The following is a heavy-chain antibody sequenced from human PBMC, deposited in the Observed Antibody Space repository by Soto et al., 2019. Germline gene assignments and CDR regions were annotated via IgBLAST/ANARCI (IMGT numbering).Heavy chain of an antibody. V-gene: IGHV3-21*01. CDR2: ISSSSSYI. J-gene: IGHJ4*02. Sequence: GGSLRLSCAASGFTFSSYSMNWVRQAPGKGLEWVSSISSSSSYIYYADSVKGRFTISRDNAKNSLYLQMNSLRAEDTAVYYCARDKISEVRSSPLVAAAGTLSIWGQGTLVTVSS. D-gene: IGHD6-13*01. CDR1: GFTFSSYS. CDR3: ARDKISEVRSSPLVAAAGTLSI.